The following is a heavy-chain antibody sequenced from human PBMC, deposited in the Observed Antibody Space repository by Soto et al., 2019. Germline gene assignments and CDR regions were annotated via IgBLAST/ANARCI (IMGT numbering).Heavy chain of an antibody. D-gene: IGHD5-12*01. CDR3: ATLRATGYTVFDN. CDR1: GYTFTTYA. Sequence: ASVKVSCKASGYTFTTYAMHWVRQAPGQGLEWMGYINPANGYTKYSQKFQGRVTITRDTSASTSYMELGSLRSEDTAVYYCATLRATGYTVFDNWGLGTLVTVSS. V-gene: IGHV1-3*01. CDR2: INPANGYT. J-gene: IGHJ4*02.